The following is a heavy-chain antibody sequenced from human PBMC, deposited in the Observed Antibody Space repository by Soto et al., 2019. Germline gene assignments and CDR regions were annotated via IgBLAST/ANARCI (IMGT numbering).Heavy chain of an antibody. J-gene: IGHJ4*02. CDR3: AATLDWGSYDFGGYPS. CDR2: IVAASGKT. CDR1: GFTFSRSA. V-gene: IGHV1-58*01. D-gene: IGHD3-22*01. Sequence: SVKFSCKGSGFTFSRSAVQWVRQARGQGLEWIGWIVAASGKTDYSQIFQERVTITRDMSTSTAYMELSSLSSEDTAVYYCAATLDWGSYDFGGYPSWGQGTLVTVSS.